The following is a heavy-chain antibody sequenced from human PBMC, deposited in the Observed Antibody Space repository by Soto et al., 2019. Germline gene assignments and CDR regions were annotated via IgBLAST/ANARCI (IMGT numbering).Heavy chain of an antibody. D-gene: IGHD2-8*01. Sequence: SETLSLTCTVSGASMSSRDYYWGWIRQSPGKGLEWIGNIDYNGVTYYNPSLKSRVTVSKETSKNQFSLKVASVTAADTAIYYCGRVMIGTSRHTDSDYWGQGTQVT. CDR2: IDYNGVT. CDR1: GASMSSRDYY. J-gene: IGHJ4*02. CDR3: GRVMIGTSRHTDSDY. V-gene: IGHV4-39*01.